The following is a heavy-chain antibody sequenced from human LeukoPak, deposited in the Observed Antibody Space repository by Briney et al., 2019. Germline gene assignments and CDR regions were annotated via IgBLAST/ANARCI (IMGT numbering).Heavy chain of an antibody. CDR2: ITTSGSTM. V-gene: IGHV3-48*03. J-gene: IGHJ4*02. CDR3: ARRGYYDTSGYLFDY. D-gene: IGHD3-22*01. CDR1: GFTFSSYE. Sequence: QPGGSLRLSCAASGFTFSSYEMNWVRQAPGKGLEWVSYITTSGSTMYYADSVKGRFTISRDNAKDSLYLQMNSLRAEDTAVYYCARRGYYDTSGYLFDYWGQGTLVTVSS.